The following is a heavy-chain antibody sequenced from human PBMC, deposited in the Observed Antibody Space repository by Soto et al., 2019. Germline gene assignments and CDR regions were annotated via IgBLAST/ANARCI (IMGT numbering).Heavy chain of an antibody. D-gene: IGHD2-15*01. CDR3: AKLGFCRCGTCHLDYYNGVDV. CDR1: GFSFSSNA. J-gene: IGHJ6*02. Sequence: EVQLLESGGGVVQPGGSLRLSCAASGFSFSSNAMTWVRQAPGQGLEWVSTIGSGGTTYYADSVKGRFTISRDNSKNTQSLQMNSLRVEDTGVYYCAKLGFCRCGTCHLDYYNGVDVWGQGTTVTVSS. V-gene: IGHV3-23*01. CDR2: IGSGGTT.